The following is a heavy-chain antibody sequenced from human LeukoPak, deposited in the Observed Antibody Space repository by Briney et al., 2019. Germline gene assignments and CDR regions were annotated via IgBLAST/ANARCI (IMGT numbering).Heavy chain of an antibody. V-gene: IGHV3-11*04. J-gene: IGHJ3*02. CDR3: AGNWGYAFDI. Sequence: PGGSLRLSCAASGFTFSDYYMSWIRQAPGKGLEWVSYISSSSSTIYYADSVKGRFTISRDSSKNSLYLQMNSQRAEDMAVYYCAGNWGYAFDIWGQGTMVTVSS. D-gene: IGHD7-27*01. CDR1: GFTFSDYY. CDR2: ISSSSSTI.